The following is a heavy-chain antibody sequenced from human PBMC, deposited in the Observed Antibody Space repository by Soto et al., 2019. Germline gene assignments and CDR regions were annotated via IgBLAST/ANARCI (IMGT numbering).Heavy chain of an antibody. V-gene: IGHV3-30-3*01. CDR3: ARGYYDILTGPPRWYFDL. Sequence: QVQLVESGGGVVQPGRSLRLSCAASGFTFSNYAMLWVRQAPGKGLEWVAVISYDGSNKYYADSVKGRFTISRDNSKNTLYLQMNSLRAEDTAVYYCARGYYDILTGPPRWYFDLWGRGTLVTVSS. CDR2: ISYDGSNK. CDR1: GFTFSNYA. D-gene: IGHD3-9*01. J-gene: IGHJ2*01.